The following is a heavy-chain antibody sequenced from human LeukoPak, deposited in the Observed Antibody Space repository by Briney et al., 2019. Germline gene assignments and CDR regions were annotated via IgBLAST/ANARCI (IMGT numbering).Heavy chain of an antibody. CDR3: ARGRGVAAAGNFDH. CDR2: INWNGGST. D-gene: IGHD6-13*01. CDR1: GFTFDDYG. Sequence: GGSLRLSCAASGFTFDDYGMSWVRQAPGKGLEWVSGINWNGGSTGYADSVKGRFTISRDNAKNSLYLQMNSLRAEDTALYYCARGRGVAAAGNFDHWGQGTLVTVSS. J-gene: IGHJ4*02. V-gene: IGHV3-20*04.